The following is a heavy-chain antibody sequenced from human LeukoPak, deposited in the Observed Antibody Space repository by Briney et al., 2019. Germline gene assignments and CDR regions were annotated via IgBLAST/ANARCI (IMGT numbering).Heavy chain of an antibody. CDR1: GGSVSGYH. CDR3: ARPKAVTGTSDYFDY. CDR2: IHYTGTT. J-gene: IGHJ4*02. V-gene: IGHV4-59*02. D-gene: IGHD6-19*01. Sequence: SETLSLTCTVSGGSVSGYHWSWIRQPPGQGLEWIAYIHYTGTTNYDPSLKSRLTISLNTSKKQFSLILSSVTAADTAVYYCARPKAVTGTSDYFDYWGQGILVTVSS.